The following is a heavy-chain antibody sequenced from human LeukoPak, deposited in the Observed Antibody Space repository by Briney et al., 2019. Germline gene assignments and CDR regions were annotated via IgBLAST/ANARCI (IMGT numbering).Heavy chain of an antibody. CDR3: VRVRYGDSFDF. V-gene: IGHV3-72*01. CDR1: GFTFSSLY. D-gene: IGHD4-17*01. J-gene: IGHJ4*02. CDR2: IRNKAADYST. Sequence: GGSLRLSCEASGFTFSSLYMDWVRQAPGKGLEWVGRIRNKAADYSTDYASSVKGRFTISRDDSRNSLYLQMSSLKSEDTALYYCVRVRYGDSFDFWGQGTLVTDSP.